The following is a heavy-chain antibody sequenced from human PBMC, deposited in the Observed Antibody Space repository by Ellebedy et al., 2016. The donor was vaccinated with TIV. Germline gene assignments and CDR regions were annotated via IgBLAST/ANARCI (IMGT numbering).Heavy chain of an antibody. CDR3: TRRGVSGDYGSPGDY. CDR1: GFTFSSYW. D-gene: IGHD3-22*01. CDR2: MKGDGSSV. Sequence: GGSLRLSCAASGFTFSSYWMYWVRQAPGKGLVWVSRMKGDGSSVTYADSVKGRFTISRDNSKNTLYLQMNSLRVEDTAVYYCTRRGVSGDYGSPGDYWGPGTLVTVSS. J-gene: IGHJ4*02. V-gene: IGHV3-74*01.